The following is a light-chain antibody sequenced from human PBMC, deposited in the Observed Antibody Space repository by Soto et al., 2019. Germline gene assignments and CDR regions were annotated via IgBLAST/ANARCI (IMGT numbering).Light chain of an antibody. J-gene: IGKJ1*01. CDR3: QQYYHWRT. V-gene: IGKV3-15*01. CDR1: QDIGTK. Sequence: EIVMTQSPAIPSVSPGERGTLSCRASQDIGTKLAWYQQKPGQAPSLLMYDVSTRASAAPARFSGSGSGSEFTLTISSLQSEDFAIYFCQQYYHWRTFGQGTKVDIK. CDR2: DVS.